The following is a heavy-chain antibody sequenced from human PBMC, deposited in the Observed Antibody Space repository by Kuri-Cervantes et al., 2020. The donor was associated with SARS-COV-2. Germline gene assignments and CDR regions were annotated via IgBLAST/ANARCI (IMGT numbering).Heavy chain of an antibody. D-gene: IGHD2-2*02. J-gene: IGHJ6*03. CDR2: IIPIFGTP. V-gene: IGHV1-69*13. Sequence: SVKVSCKASGGTFSSYAVSWLRQAPGQGLVWMGGIIPIFGTPNYAPKFQGRVTITADESTSTAYMELSSLRSEDTAVYYCARGGWGTSCYMGLCYYYMDVWGKGTTVTVSS. CDR3: ARGGWGTSCYMGLCYYYMDV. CDR1: GGTFSSYA.